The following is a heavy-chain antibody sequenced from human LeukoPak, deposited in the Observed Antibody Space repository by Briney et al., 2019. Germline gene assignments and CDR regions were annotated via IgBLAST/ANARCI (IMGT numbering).Heavy chain of an antibody. Sequence: GGSLRLSCAASGFTFSSYAMSWVRQAPGKGLEWVSAISGSGGSTYYADSVKGRFTISRDNSKNTLYLQMNSLRAEDTAVYYCAKRRKRWLQAHYFDYWGQGTLVTVSS. V-gene: IGHV3-23*01. CDR2: ISGSGGST. J-gene: IGHJ4*02. CDR1: GFTFSSYA. D-gene: IGHD5-24*01. CDR3: AKRRKRWLQAHYFDY.